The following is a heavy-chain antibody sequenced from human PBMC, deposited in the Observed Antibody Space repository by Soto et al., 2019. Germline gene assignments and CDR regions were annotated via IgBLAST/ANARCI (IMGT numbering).Heavy chain of an antibody. Sequence: QEQLVQSGAEVKEPGASVKVSCKASGYTFINYYIHWVRQAPGQGLEWMAIINPMGGSTNYAQQFQASVTLTSATSTSTVYMELSSLRFEDTALFYCARDLGAGDLWGQGTLVTVSS. CDR3: ARDLGAGDL. J-gene: IGHJ5*02. V-gene: IGHV1-46*01. CDR1: GYTFINYY. CDR2: INPMGGST. D-gene: IGHD6-13*01.